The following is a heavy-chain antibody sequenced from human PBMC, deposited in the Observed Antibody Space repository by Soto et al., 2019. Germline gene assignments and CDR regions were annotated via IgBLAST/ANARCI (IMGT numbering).Heavy chain of an antibody. V-gene: IGHV3-11*01. CDR3: VKVKGLVHQILLEYASFDY. J-gene: IGHJ4*02. CDR1: GFTFSDSY. D-gene: IGHD2-15*01. CDR2: ITGNGRIK. Sequence: NPGGSLRLSCAASGFTFSDSYMSWMRQAPGKGLEWVSHITGNGRIKYYAESVQGRFTISRDNARRSLYLHMENLRAEDAAVYYCVKVKGLVHQILLEYASFDYWGQGTQVTVSS.